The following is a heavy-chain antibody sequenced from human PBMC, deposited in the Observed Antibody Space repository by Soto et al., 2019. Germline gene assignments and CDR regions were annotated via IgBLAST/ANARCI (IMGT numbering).Heavy chain of an antibody. Sequence: GGSLRLSCAASGFTFSSYGMHWVRQAPGKGLEWVAVISYDGSNKYYADSVKGRFTISRDNSKNTLYLQMNSLRAEDTAVYYCAKDPLSHYYDSSGYGFAELYFDYWGQGTLVTVPS. D-gene: IGHD3-22*01. V-gene: IGHV3-30*18. CDR1: GFTFSSYG. CDR2: ISYDGSNK. CDR3: AKDPLSHYYDSSGYGFAELYFDY. J-gene: IGHJ4*02.